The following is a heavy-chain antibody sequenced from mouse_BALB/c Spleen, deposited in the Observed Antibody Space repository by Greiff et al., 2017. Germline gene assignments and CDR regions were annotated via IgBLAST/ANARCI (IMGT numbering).Heavy chain of an antibody. D-gene: IGHD2-1*01. V-gene: IGHV1S81*02. Sequence: VQLQQPGAELVKPGASVKLSCKASGYTFTSYWMHWVKQRPGQGLEWIGEINPSNGRTNYNEKFKSKATLTVDKSSSTAYMQLSSLTSEDSAVYYCAPYGNRYYFDYWGQGTTLTVSS. J-gene: IGHJ2*01. CDR2: INPSNGRT. CDR1: GYTFTSYW. CDR3: APYGNRYYFDY.